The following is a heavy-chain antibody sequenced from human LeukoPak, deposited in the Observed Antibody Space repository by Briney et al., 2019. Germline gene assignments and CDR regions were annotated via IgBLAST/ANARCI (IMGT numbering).Heavy chain of an antibody. CDR2: ISSGSSYI. Sequence: GGSLRLPCAASGFTFSNYYMNWVRQAPGKGLEWVSSISSGSSYIYYADSLKGRFTISRDNAKNTLYLQMNSLRAEDTAVYYCARGDWLPNDYWGQGTLVTVSS. CDR3: ARGDWLPNDY. D-gene: IGHD3-9*01. CDR1: GFTFSNYY. J-gene: IGHJ4*02. V-gene: IGHV3-21*01.